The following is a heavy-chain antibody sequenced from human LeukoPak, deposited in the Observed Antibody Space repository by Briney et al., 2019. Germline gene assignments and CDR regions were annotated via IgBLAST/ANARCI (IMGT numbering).Heavy chain of an antibody. J-gene: IGHJ5*02. CDR3: ARGRRAGLLWSGGLTPGSFNWFDP. CDR1: GGSFSGYY. D-gene: IGHD3-10*01. V-gene: IGHV4-34*01. CDR2: INHSGST. Sequence: SETLSLTCAVYGGSFSGYYWSWIRQPPGEGLEWIGEINHSGSTNYNPSLKSRVTISVDTSKNQFSLKLSSVTAADTAVYYCARGRRAGLLWSGGLTPGSFNWFDPWGQGTLVTVSS.